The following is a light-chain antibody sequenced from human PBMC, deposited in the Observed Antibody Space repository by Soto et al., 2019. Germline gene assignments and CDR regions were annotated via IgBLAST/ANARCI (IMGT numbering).Light chain of an antibody. CDR1: SSKIGADYD. CDR2: GNI. J-gene: IGLJ1*01. V-gene: IGLV1-40*01. CDR3: PSYDTGLRGYV. Sequence: QSVLTQPPSVSGAPGQRGTLPCTGGSSKIGADYDVHWYQLLPGTLPKLLISGNIHRPSGVPDRFSGFKSGASAPLVIAGLRGEDEADYYCPSYDTGLRGYVFGAGTKLTVL.